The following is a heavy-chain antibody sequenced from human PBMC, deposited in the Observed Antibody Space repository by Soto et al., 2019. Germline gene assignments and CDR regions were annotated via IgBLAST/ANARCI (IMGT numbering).Heavy chain of an antibody. J-gene: IGHJ6*02. V-gene: IGHV5-51*01. D-gene: IGHD3-3*01. Sequence: GESLKISCNGSGYSFTSDWIGWVGQMPGKGLEWMGIIYPGDSDTRYSPSFQGQVTISADKSISTAYLQWSSLKASDTAMYYCARHVATRITIFGVVTPHYYYYYGMDVWGQGTTVTVSS. CDR2: IYPGDSDT. CDR3: ARHVATRITIFGVVTPHYYYYYGMDV. CDR1: GYSFTSDW.